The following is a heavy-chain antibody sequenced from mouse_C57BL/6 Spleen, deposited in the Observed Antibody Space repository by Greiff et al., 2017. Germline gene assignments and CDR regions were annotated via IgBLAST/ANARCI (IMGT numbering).Heavy chain of an antibody. V-gene: IGHV1-52*01. Sequence: QVQLQQSGAELVRPGSSVKLSCKASGYTFTSYWMHWVKQRPIQGLEWIGNIDPSDSETHYNQKFKDKATLTVDKSSSTAYMQLSSLTSEDSAVYYCARSGNYDFDYWCQGTTLTVSS. J-gene: IGHJ2*01. CDR2: IDPSDSET. CDR3: ARSGNYDFDY. CDR1: GYTFTSYW. D-gene: IGHD2-1*01.